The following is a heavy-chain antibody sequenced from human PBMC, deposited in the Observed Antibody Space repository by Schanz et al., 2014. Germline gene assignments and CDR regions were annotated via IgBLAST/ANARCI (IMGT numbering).Heavy chain of an antibody. Sequence: QAQLVESGGGVVQPGRSLRLSCVASGFTFISYDIHWVRQAPGKGLEWVAVIRYDGRNKNFVESVKGRFTISRDNSNNTLYLQMNSLRAEDTAIYFCAKDAAYYDSVIFPDHWGQGTLVTVSS. V-gene: IGHV3-33*06. CDR3: AKDAAYYDSVIFPDH. CDR1: GFTFISYD. D-gene: IGHD3-22*01. CDR2: IRYDGRNK. J-gene: IGHJ4*02.